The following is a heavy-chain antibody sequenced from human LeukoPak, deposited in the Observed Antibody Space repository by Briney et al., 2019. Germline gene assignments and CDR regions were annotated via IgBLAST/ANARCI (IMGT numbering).Heavy chain of an antibody. D-gene: IGHD1-26*01. CDR1: GYTFTSYY. Sequence: ASVKVSCKASGYTFTSYYMHWVRQAPGQGLEWMGIINPSGGSTSYAQKFQGRVTMTRDTSTSTVYTELSSLRSEDTAVYYCAKEGDPIVGTTEDTWFAPWGQGTLVTVSS. V-gene: IGHV1-46*01. CDR2: INPSGGST. J-gene: IGHJ5*02. CDR3: AKEGDPIVGTTEDTWFAP.